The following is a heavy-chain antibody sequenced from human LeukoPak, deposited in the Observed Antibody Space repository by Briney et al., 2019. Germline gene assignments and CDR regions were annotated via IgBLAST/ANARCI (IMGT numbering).Heavy chain of an antibody. D-gene: IGHD2-15*01. V-gene: IGHV4-34*01. J-gene: IGHJ4*02. Sequence: SETLSLTCAVYGGSFSGYYWSWIRQPPGEGLEWIGEINHSGSTNYNPSLKSRVTISVDTSKNQFSLKLSSVTAADTAVYYCARGQEDIVVVVAAHNSYYFDYWGQGTLVTVSS. CDR2: INHSGST. CDR1: GGSFSGYY. CDR3: ARGQEDIVVVVAAHNSYYFDY.